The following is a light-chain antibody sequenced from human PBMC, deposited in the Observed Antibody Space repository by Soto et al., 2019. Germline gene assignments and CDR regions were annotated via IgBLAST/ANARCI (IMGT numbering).Light chain of an antibody. CDR1: RAIRNG. Sequence: DLQMTQSPSSLSASVGDRVTITCRASRAIRNGVGWYQQKPGKDPKRLIYIASRLESGVPSRFSGSGFGTEFALTISGLQPDDFATYYCHQHYNYPWTFGQGTRVEIK. CDR3: HQHYNYPWT. CDR2: IAS. J-gene: IGKJ1*01. V-gene: IGKV1-17*01.